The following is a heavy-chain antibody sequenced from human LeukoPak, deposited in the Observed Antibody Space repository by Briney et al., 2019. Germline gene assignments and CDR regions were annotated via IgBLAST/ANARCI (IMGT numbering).Heavy chain of an antibody. CDR3: ARRTLLWFGELFGRNWFDP. J-gene: IGHJ5*02. CDR1: X. CDR2: INHSGST. D-gene: IGHD3-10*01. V-gene: IGHV4-34*01. Sequence: XXSWIRQPPGKGLEWIGEINHSGSTNYNPSLKSRVTISVDTSKNQFSLKLSSVTAADTAVYYRARRTLLWFGELFGRNWFDPWGQGTLVTASS.